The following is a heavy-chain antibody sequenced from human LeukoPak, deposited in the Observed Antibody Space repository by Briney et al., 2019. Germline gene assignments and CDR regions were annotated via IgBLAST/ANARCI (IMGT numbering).Heavy chain of an antibody. CDR1: GYTFTSYG. D-gene: IGHD6-19*01. J-gene: IGHJ3*02. CDR2: ISADNGNT. CDR3: VLSPGSGWGSAFDI. Sequence: ASVKVSCKASGYTFTSYGISWVRQAPGQGLEWMGWISADNGNTNYLQKLQGRVTMTTDTSTSTAYMELRSLRSDDTAVYYCVLSPGSGWGSAFDIWGQGTMVTVSS. V-gene: IGHV1-18*01.